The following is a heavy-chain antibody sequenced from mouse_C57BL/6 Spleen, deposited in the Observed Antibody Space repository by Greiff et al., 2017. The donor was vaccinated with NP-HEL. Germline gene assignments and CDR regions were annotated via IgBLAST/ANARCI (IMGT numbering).Heavy chain of an antibody. J-gene: IGHJ1*03. Sequence: VQLQQPGAELVMPGASVKLSCKASGYTFTSYWMHWVKQRPGQGLEWIGEIDPSDSYTNYNQKFKGKSTLTVDKSSRTAYMQLSSLTSEDSSVYYCARDYGSSYGWYFYVWGTGTTVTVAS. CDR3: ARDYGSSYGWYFYV. V-gene: IGHV1-69*01. D-gene: IGHD1-1*01. CDR1: GYTFTSYW. CDR2: IDPSDSYT.